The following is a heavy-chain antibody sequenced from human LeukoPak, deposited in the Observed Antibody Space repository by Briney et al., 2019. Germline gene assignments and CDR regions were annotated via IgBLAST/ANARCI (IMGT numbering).Heavy chain of an antibody. J-gene: IGHJ4*02. CDR1: GGSISSYY. CDR2: IYNSGST. D-gene: IGHD5-18*01. CDR3: ARGGYSYGYDDDFDY. Sequence: PSETLSLTCTVSGGSISSYYWSWTRQPPGKGLEWIGYIYNSGSTNYNPSLKSRVTISVDTAKNQFSLKLSYVTAADTAVYYCARGGYSYGYDDDFDYWGQRTMVTVSS. V-gene: IGHV4-59*01.